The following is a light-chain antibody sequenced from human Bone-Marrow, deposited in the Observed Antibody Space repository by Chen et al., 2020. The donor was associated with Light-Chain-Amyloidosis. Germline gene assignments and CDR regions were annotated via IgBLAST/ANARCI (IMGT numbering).Light chain of an antibody. J-gene: IGKJ4*01. CDR1: QTISSNY. V-gene: IGKV3-20*01. CDR3: QQYGTSPLT. CDR2: GSS. Sequence: IVLKHSPVTLYSPPGEGANLSGRASQTISSNYLTWYQQKFGQAPRLLIYGSSSRATGIPDRFTGSGSGTDFTLTIHRLEPEDFAMYYCQQYGTSPLTFGGGTKVEIK.